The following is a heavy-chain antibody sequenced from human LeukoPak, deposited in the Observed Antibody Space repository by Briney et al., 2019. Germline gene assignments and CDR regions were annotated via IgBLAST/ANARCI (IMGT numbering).Heavy chain of an antibody. CDR3: ARITGTTGDDY. V-gene: IGHV1-46*01. J-gene: IGHJ4*02. Sequence: ASVKVSCTASVYTFTSYYMHWVRQAPGQGLEWMGIINPSGGSTSYAQKFQGRVTMTRDTSTSTVYMELSSLRSEDTAVYYCARITGTTGDDYWGQGTLVTVSS. CDR1: VYTFTSYY. CDR2: INPSGGST. D-gene: IGHD1-7*01.